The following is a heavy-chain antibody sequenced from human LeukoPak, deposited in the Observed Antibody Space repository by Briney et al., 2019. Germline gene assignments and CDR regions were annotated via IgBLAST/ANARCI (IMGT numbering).Heavy chain of an antibody. CDR2: IIPIFGTA. Sequence: SVKVSCKASGGTFSSYAISWVRQAPGQGLEWMGGIIPIFGTANYAQKFQGRVTITADESTSTAYMELSSLRSEDTAVYYCARDKVGPIRDAFDIWGQGTMVTVSS. CDR3: ARDKVGPIRDAFDI. CDR1: GGTFSSYA. V-gene: IGHV1-69*13. J-gene: IGHJ3*02. D-gene: IGHD1-26*01.